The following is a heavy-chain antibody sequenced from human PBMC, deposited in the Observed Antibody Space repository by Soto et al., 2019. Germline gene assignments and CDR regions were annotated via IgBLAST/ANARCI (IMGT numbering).Heavy chain of an antibody. Sequence: QVTLKESGPVLVKPTETLTLTCTVSGISLSNDRTGVSWIRQPPGKALEWLAHIFSNDEKSYSTSLKSRLTISKDTSKSQVVLTMSNVDHVDTATYYCARILRNNHHPPDYWGQGTLVTVSS. V-gene: IGHV2-26*01. CDR1: GISLSNDRTG. CDR3: ARILRNNHHPPDY. J-gene: IGHJ4*02. CDR2: IFSNDEK.